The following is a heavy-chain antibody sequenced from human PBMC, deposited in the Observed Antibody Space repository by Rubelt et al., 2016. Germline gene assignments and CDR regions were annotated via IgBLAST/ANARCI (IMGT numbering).Heavy chain of an antibody. Sequence: QVQLVQSGAEVKKPGASVKVSCKASGYTFSNYYIHWVRQAPGQGLEWMGMINSGGGSTSYAQKNQGRVTMTRDTVTNTVYMELSSLRSEDTAMYYCAGDYYDSRLDYWGQGTLVTVSS. CDR1: GYTFSNYY. D-gene: IGHD3-22*01. J-gene: IGHJ4*01. CDR3: AGDYYDSRLDY. V-gene: IGHV1-46*01. CDR2: INSGGGST.